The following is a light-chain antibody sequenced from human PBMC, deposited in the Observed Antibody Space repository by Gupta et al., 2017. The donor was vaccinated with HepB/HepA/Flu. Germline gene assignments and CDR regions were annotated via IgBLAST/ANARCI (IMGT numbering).Light chain of an antibody. CDR1: QGISSY. Sequence: DSQLTQSPSFLSASIGDRVTITCRASQGISSYLAWYQQRPGNAPRLLIYAASTLQNGVPPRFSGTGSGTAFTLTITTLQPEDFATYYCQQLSTFPFAFGHGTRLDIK. CDR2: AAS. J-gene: IGKJ3*01. V-gene: IGKV1-9*01. CDR3: QQLSTFPFA.